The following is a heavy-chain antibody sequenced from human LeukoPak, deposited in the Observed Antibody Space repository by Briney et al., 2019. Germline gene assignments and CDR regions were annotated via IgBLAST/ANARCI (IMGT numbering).Heavy chain of an antibody. V-gene: IGHV1-2*02. CDR3: ARSPSSRYQLLFNY. CDR1: GYTFTGYY. J-gene: IGHJ4*02. D-gene: IGHD2-2*01. Sequence: GASVKVSCKASGYTFTGYYMHWVRQAPGQGLEWVGWINPNSGGTNYAQTLQGRVTMTRDTSISTAYMELSRLRSDDTAVYYCARSPSSRYQLLFNYWGQGTLVTVSS. CDR2: INPNSGGT.